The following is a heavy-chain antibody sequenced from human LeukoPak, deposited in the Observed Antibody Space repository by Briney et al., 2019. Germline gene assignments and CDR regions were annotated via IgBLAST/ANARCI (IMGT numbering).Heavy chain of an antibody. V-gene: IGHV4-38-2*02. D-gene: IGHD6-19*01. CDR1: GYSISSGYY. J-gene: IGHJ4*02. Sequence: SETLSLTCTVSGYSISSGYYWGWIRQPPGKGLEWIGSIYHSGSTYYNPSLKSRVTISVDTSKNQFSLKLSSVTAADTAVYYCARGQWLVRFDYWGQGTLVTVSS. CDR2: IYHSGST. CDR3: ARGQWLVRFDY.